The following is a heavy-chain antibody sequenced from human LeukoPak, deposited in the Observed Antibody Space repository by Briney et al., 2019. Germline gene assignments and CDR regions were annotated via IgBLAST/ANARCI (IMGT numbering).Heavy chain of an antibody. CDR3: ARAGDVVVPAAVTFDY. CDR2: IYHSGST. Sequence: PSETLSLTCTVSGGSISSGGYYWSWIRQPPGKGLEWIGYIYHSGSTYYNPSLKSRVTISVDRSKNQFSLKLSSVTAADTAVYYCARAGDVVVPAAVTFDYWGQGTLVTVSS. J-gene: IGHJ4*02. CDR1: GGSISSGGYY. V-gene: IGHV4-30-2*01. D-gene: IGHD2-2*01.